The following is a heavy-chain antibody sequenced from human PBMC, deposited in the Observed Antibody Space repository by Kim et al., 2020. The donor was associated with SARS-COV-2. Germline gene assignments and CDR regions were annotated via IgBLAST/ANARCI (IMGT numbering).Heavy chain of an antibody. CDR2: ISGNAGST. CDR3: AKEGHLRLGELLISPHSWFDP. V-gene: IGHV3-23*01. CDR1: GFTFSKYA. Sequence: GGSLRLSCAASGFTFSKYAMSWVRQAPGKGLEWVSSISGNAGSTYYADSVKGRFTISRDNSKNTLYLQMNSLRAGDTAVYYCAKEGHLRLGELLISPHSWFDPWGQGTLVTVSS. J-gene: IGHJ5*02. D-gene: IGHD3-10*01.